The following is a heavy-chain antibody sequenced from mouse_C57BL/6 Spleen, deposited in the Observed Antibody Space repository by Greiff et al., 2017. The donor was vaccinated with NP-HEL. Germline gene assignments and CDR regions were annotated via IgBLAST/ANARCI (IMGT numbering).Heavy chain of an antibody. J-gene: IGHJ2*01. CDR2: IDPNSGGT. Sequence: QVQLKQPGAELVKPGASVKLSCKASGYTFTSYWMHWVKQRPGRGLEWIGRIDPNSGGTKYNEKFKSKATLTVDKPSSTAYMQLSSLTSEDSAVYYCASEEGNYYGSGFDYWGQGTTLTVSS. CDR1: GYTFTSYW. CDR3: ASEEGNYYGSGFDY. V-gene: IGHV1-72*01. D-gene: IGHD1-1*01.